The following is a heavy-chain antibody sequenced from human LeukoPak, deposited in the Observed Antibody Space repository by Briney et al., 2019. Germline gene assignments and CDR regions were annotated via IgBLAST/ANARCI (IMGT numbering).Heavy chain of an antibody. Sequence: GGSLRLSCAASGFSVSSNYVSWVRQAPGKGLEWVSGINWNGGSTGYADSVKGRFTISRDNAKNSLYLQMNSLRAEDTAVYYCARDYRARLDYWGQGTLVTVSS. J-gene: IGHJ4*02. V-gene: IGHV3-20*04. CDR1: GFSVSSNY. CDR2: INWNGGST. CDR3: ARDYRARLDY.